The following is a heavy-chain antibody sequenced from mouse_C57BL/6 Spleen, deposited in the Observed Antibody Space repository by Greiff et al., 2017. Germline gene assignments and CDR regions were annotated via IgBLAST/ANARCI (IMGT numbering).Heavy chain of an antibody. CDR3: ARRGLTFFDY. Sequence: QVQLQQPGAELVKPGASVKLSCKASGYTFTSYWMQWVKQRPGQGLEWIGEIDPSDSYTNYNQKFKGKATLTVDTSSSTAYMQLSSLTSEDSAVYYCARRGLTFFDYWGQGTTLPVSS. J-gene: IGHJ2*01. CDR1: GYTFTSYW. CDR2: IDPSDSYT. V-gene: IGHV1-50*01. D-gene: IGHD3-1*01.